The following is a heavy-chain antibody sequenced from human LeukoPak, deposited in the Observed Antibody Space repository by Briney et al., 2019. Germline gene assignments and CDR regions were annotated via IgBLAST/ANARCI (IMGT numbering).Heavy chain of an antibody. Sequence: GGSLRLSCAASGFTLSSYSMNWVRQAPGKGLVWVSFISSSSSYIYYADSVKGGFTISRDNAKNSLYLQMNSLRAEDTAVYYCARGSSSWYYFDYWGQGTLVTVSS. CDR1: GFTLSSYS. CDR3: ARGSSSWYYFDY. CDR2: ISSSSSYI. J-gene: IGHJ4*02. V-gene: IGHV3-21*01. D-gene: IGHD6-13*01.